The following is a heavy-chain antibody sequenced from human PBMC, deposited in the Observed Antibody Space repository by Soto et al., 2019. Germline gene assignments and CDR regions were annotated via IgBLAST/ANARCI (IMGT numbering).Heavy chain of an antibody. CDR1: GFKFSDYG. V-gene: IGHV3-30*03. CDR3: ARAQKWRQLSLNVFDL. Sequence: QVHLVESGGGVVQPGTSLRLSCRASGFKFSDYGMDWVRQAPGKGLEWVSRVLYDGSKKYYADSVKGRFTISRDNPRNTLYLQMDSLRAEDTGVYYCARAQKWRQLSLNVFDLWGQGTTVTVSS. CDR2: VLYDGSKK. J-gene: IGHJ3*01. D-gene: IGHD5-18*01.